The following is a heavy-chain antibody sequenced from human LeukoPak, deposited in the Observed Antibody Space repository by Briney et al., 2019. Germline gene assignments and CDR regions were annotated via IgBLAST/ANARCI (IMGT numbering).Heavy chain of an antibody. CDR3: AREWGHDSSGYYYAY. CDR2: INAGNGNT. D-gene: IGHD3-22*01. Sequence: ASVKVSCKASGYTFTSYAMHWVRQAPGQRLEWMGWINAGNGNTKYSQKFQGRVTITRDTSASTAYMELSSLRSEDTAVYHCAREWGHDSSGYYYAYWGQGTLVTVSS. J-gene: IGHJ4*02. V-gene: IGHV1-3*01. CDR1: GYTFTSYA.